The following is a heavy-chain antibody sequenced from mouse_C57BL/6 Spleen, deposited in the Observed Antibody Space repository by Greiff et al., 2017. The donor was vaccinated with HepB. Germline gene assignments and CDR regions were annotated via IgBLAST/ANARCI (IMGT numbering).Heavy chain of an antibody. CDR2: INPGSGGT. Sequence: VQLQQSGAELVRPGTSVKVSCKASGYAFTNYLIEWVKQRPGQGLEWIGVINPGSGGTNYNEKFKGKATLTADKSSSTAYMQLSSLTSEDSAVYFCAIYGSSPYFDYWGQGTTLTVSS. V-gene: IGHV1-54*01. CDR1: GYAFTNYL. J-gene: IGHJ2*01. D-gene: IGHD1-1*01. CDR3: AIYGSSPYFDY.